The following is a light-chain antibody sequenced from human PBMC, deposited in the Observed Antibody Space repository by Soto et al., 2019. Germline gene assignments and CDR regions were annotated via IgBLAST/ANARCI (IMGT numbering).Light chain of an antibody. CDR1: QSISSW. J-gene: IGKJ5*01. CDR3: QQAISFPIT. V-gene: IGKV1-5*03. Sequence: DIQMTQSPFTLSASVGDRVTITCRASQSISSWLAWYQQKPGSAPKLLIYQASTLQTGVPSRFSGSGSGTEFTLTISSLQPDDFGTYYCQQAISFPITFGQGTRLEIK. CDR2: QAS.